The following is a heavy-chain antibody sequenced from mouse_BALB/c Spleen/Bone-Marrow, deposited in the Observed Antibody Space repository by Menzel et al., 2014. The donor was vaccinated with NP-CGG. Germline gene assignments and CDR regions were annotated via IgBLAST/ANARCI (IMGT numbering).Heavy chain of an antibody. J-gene: IGHJ2*01. D-gene: IGHD1-1*01. Sequence: VQLQQSGAELVRSGASVKLSCTASGFNIKDYYMHWVKQRSEQGLEWIGWIDPENGDTEYVPKFQGKATMTADTSSNTAYLQLSSLTSEDTAVYYCNAHITTVSYWGQGTTLTVSS. CDR3: NAHITTVSY. CDR2: IDPENGDT. V-gene: IGHV14-4*02. CDR1: GFNIKDYY.